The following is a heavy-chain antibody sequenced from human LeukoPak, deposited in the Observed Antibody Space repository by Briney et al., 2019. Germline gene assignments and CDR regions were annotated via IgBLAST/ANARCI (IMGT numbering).Heavy chain of an antibody. J-gene: IGHJ5*02. CDR1: GYSISSGYY. Sequence: PSEALSLTCTVPGYSISSGYYWGWIRQPPGKGLEWIGNIYPTGSTYYDPSLKSRVTISVDTSKNQFSLKVSSVSAADTAVYYCARAYSSSWYWNWFDPWGQGTLVTVSS. V-gene: IGHV4-38-2*02. CDR3: ARAYSSSWYWNWFDP. CDR2: IYPTGST. D-gene: IGHD6-13*01.